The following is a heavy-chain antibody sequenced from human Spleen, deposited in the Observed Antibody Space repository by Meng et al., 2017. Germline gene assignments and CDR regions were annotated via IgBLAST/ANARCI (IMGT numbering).Heavy chain of an antibody. CDR3: ARGPTTMAHDFDY. J-gene: IGHJ4*02. CDR1: GGSFSDYY. Sequence: QVQVKQGGAGLLKPPETLSLTCVVSGGSFSDYYWSWIRQPPGKGLEWIGEINHSGSTNYNPSLESRATISVDTSQNNLSLKLSSVTAADSAVYYCARGPTTMAHDFDYWGQGTLVTVSS. D-gene: IGHD4-11*01. CDR2: INHSGST. V-gene: IGHV4-34*01.